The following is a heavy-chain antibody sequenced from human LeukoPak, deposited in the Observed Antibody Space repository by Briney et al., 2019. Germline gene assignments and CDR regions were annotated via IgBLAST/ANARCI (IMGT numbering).Heavy chain of an antibody. CDR1: GYTFTSYG. Sequence: ASVKVSCKASGYTFTSYGISWVRQAPGQGLEWMGWISAYNGNTNYAQKLQGRVTMTTDTSTSTAYMELRSLRSDDTAVYYCARDNLQNYYDSSGYFGYWGQGTLVTVPS. D-gene: IGHD3-22*01. J-gene: IGHJ4*02. CDR3: ARDNLQNYYDSSGYFGY. CDR2: ISAYNGNT. V-gene: IGHV1-18*01.